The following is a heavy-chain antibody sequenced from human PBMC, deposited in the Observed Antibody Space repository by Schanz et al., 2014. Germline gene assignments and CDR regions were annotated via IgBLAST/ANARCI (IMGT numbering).Heavy chain of an antibody. CDR1: GFPFSYYT. CDR2: IGRRGQVI. Sequence: VESGGGLVKPGGSLRLSCAVSGFPFSYYTMNWVRQAPGKGPEWVACIGRRGQVIYYADSMEGRFTISRGNSKDTLYLQMSGLTPEDTAVYYCARGPIPIQGVPMDFWGQGTLVTVSS. J-gene: IGHJ4*02. D-gene: IGHD3-10*01. V-gene: IGHV3-21*01. CDR3: ARGPIPIQGVPMDF.